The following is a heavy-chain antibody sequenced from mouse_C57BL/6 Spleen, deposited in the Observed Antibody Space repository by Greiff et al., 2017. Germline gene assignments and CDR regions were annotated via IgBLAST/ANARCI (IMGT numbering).Heavy chain of an antibody. CDR2: IDPEDGGT. CDR1: GYTFTDYE. CDR3: TRGANCSSYGDFAY. D-gene: IGHD1-1*01. V-gene: IGHV1-15*01. Sequence: VQLQQSGAELVRPGASVTLSCKASGYTFTDYEMHWVKQTPVHGLEWIGAIDPEDGGTAYNQKFKGKATLTADTSSSTAYMQLSSLTSEDSAVYYCTRGANCSSYGDFAYWGQGTLVTVSA. J-gene: IGHJ3*01.